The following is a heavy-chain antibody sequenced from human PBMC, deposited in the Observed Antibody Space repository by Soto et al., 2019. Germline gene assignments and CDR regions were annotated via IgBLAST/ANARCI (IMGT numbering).Heavy chain of an antibody. CDR1: GGSISSYY. V-gene: IGHV4-59*01. J-gene: IGHJ3*02. Sequence: PSETLSLTCTVSGGSISSYYWSWIRQPPGKGLEWIGYIYYSGSTNYNPSLKSRVTISVDRSKNQFSLKLSSVTAADTAVYYCARDVVDAFDIWGQGTMVTVSS. CDR2: IYYSGST. CDR3: ARDVVDAFDI.